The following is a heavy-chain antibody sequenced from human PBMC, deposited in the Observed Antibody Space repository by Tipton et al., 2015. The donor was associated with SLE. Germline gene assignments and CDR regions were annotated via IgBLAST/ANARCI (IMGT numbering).Heavy chain of an antibody. V-gene: IGHV4-59*11. J-gene: IGHJ6*03. CDR1: GASINDHY. CDR2: IYYSGST. CDR3: TRGSSSQAGYYYYMDV. Sequence: TLSLTCSVSGASINDHYWSWIRQPPGKGLEWIGYIYYSGSTNYNPSLKSRVTISIDTSKKQFSLKLTSVTAADTAVYYCTRGSSSQAGYYYYMDVWGKGTTVTVSS. D-gene: IGHD6-13*01.